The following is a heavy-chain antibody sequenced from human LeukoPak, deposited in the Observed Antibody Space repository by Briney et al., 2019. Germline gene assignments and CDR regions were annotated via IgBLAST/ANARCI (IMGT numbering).Heavy chain of an antibody. CDR3: ARDLWFGEFYYFDY. J-gene: IGHJ4*02. Sequence: SETLSLTCTVSGGSISSYYWSWIRQPAGKGLEWIGRIYTSGSTNYNPSLESRVTMSVDTSKNQFSLKLSSVTAADTAVYYCARDLWFGEFYYFDYWGQGTLVTVSS. V-gene: IGHV4-4*07. D-gene: IGHD3-10*01. CDR1: GGSISSYY. CDR2: IYTSGST.